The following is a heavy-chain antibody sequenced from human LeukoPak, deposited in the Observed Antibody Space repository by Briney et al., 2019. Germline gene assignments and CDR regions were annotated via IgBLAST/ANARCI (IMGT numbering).Heavy chain of an antibody. V-gene: IGHV1-8*02. D-gene: IGHD3-10*01. J-gene: IGHJ4*02. Sequence: ASVKVSCKASGYAFTSYYMHWVRQAPGQGLEWMGWMNPNSGNTGYAQKFQGRVTMTRNTSISTAYMELSSLRSEDTAVYYCARGRTSGFGEFYYFDYWGQGTLVTVSS. CDR2: MNPNSGNT. CDR3: ARGRTSGFGEFYYFDY. CDR1: GYAFTSYY.